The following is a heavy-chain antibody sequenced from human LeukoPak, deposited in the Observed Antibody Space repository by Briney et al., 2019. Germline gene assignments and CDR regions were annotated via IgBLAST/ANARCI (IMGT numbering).Heavy chain of an antibody. D-gene: IGHD1-26*01. CDR2: ISSSSSII. V-gene: IGHV3-48*02. Sequence: PGGSLRLSCAASGFTFSSYSMNRVRQAPGKGLEWVSYISSSSSIIYHADSVKGRFTISRDNAKNSLYLQMNSLRDEDTAVYYCARLTIVGASHFDYWGQGTLVTVSS. CDR3: ARLTIVGASHFDY. CDR1: GFTFSSYS. J-gene: IGHJ4*02.